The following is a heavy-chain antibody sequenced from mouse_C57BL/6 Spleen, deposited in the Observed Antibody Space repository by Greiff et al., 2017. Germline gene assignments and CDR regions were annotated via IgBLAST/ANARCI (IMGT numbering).Heavy chain of an antibody. D-gene: IGHD3-2*02. J-gene: IGHJ2*01. V-gene: IGHV1-81*01. CDR2: IYPRSGNT. Sequence: QVQLQQSGAELARPGASVKLSCKASGYTFTSYGISWVKQRPGQGLEWIGEIYPRSGNTYYNEKFKGKATLTADKSSSTAYMELRSLTSEDSAVYFCARSPAKTAQASWDFDDWGQGTTLTVSS. CDR1: GYTFTSYG. CDR3: ARSPAKTAQASWDFDD.